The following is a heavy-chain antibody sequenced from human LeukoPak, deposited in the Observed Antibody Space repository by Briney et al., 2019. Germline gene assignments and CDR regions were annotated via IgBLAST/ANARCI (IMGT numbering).Heavy chain of an antibody. CDR3: ARAPLGDSSGYYSG. D-gene: IGHD3-22*01. CDR1: GFTFSSYA. CDR2: ISYDGSNK. Sequence: GGSLRLSCAASGFTFSSYAMHWVRQAPGKGLEWVAVISYDGSNKYYADSVKGRFTISRDNSKNTLYLQMNSLRAEDTAVYYCARAPLGDSSGYYSGWGQGTLVTVSS. J-gene: IGHJ4*02. V-gene: IGHV3-30-3*01.